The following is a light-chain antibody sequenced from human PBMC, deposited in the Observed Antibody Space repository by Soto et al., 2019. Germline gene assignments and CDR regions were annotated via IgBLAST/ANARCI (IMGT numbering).Light chain of an antibody. Sequence: EIVLTQSPGTLSLSPGERATLSCRASQSVSSSYLAWYQQKPGQAPRLLIYGASSRATGIPDRFSGSGSGTYVALTISRLEPEDFAVYYCQQYGSFTFGPGTKVDIK. CDR3: QQYGSFT. CDR2: GAS. J-gene: IGKJ3*01. V-gene: IGKV3-20*01. CDR1: QSVSSSY.